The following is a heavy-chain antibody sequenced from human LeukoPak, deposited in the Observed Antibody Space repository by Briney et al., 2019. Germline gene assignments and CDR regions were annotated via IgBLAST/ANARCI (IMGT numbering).Heavy chain of an antibody. V-gene: IGHV3-15*07. CDR2: IQSKDAGGAT. D-gene: IGHD3-16*01. J-gene: IGHJ5*02. Sequence: GGSLRLSCAASDFSLTNAWMKWVRQAPGKGLEWVGRIQSKDAGGATEYAAPVKGRFTISRDGSQNMLFLQMDNLNTEDTGVYYCSAGHYGNLWGQGTLVTVSS. CDR1: DFSLTNAW. CDR3: SAGHYGNL.